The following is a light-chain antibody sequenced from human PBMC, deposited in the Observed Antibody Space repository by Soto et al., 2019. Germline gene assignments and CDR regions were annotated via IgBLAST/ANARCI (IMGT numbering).Light chain of an antibody. V-gene: IGLV2-14*03. CDR3: SSYTSSAPGVL. Sequence: QSALTQPASVSGSPGQSITISCSGTSSDVGGSNYVSWYQQNPGEAPKLMIYDVSYRPSGVSNRFSGSKSGNTASLTISGLRAADEADYFCSSYTSSAPGVLFGGGTKVTVL. CDR2: DVS. CDR1: SSDVGGSNY. J-gene: IGLJ2*01.